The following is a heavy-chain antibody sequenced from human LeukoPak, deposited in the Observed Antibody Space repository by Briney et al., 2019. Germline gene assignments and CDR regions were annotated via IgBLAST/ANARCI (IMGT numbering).Heavy chain of an antibody. J-gene: IGHJ3*02. CDR2: ISSSSSYI. CDR3: ARAKRLTYYYDSSGPTGAFDI. Sequence: GGSLRLSCAASGFTFSSYSMKWVGQAPGKGLEWVSSISSSSSYIYYADSVKGGFIISRDNAKNSLYLQMNSLRAEDTAVYYCARAKRLTYYYDSSGPTGAFDIWGQGTMVTVSS. D-gene: IGHD3-22*01. CDR1: GFTFSSYS. V-gene: IGHV3-21*01.